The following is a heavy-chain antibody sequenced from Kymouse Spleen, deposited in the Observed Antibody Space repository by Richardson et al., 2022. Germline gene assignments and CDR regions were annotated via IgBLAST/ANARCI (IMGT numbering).Heavy chain of an antibody. V-gene: IGHV3-33*01. Sequence: QVQLVESGGGVVQPGRSLRLSCAASGFTFSSYGMHWVRQAPGKGLEWVAVIWYDGSNKYYADSVKGRFTISRDNSKNTLYLQMNSLRAEDTAVYYCAVEYSSSWYWGQGTLVTVSS. CDR3: AVEYSSSWY. J-gene: IGHJ4*02. CDR2: IWYDGSNK. D-gene: IGHD6-6*01. CDR1: GFTFSSYG.